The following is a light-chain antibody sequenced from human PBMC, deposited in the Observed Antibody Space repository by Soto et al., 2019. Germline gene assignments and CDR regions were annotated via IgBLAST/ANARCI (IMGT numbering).Light chain of an antibody. Sequence: QSALAQPASVSGSPGQSITTSCTGSSSDIGAYNYVSWFQQYPGKAPKLIISEVSNRPSGVSNRFSGSKSGTAASLTISGLQTEDEADYFCFSFTTDWTHVFGTGTKV. CDR3: FSFTTDWTHV. CDR1: SSDIGAYNY. J-gene: IGLJ1*01. CDR2: EVS. V-gene: IGLV2-14*01.